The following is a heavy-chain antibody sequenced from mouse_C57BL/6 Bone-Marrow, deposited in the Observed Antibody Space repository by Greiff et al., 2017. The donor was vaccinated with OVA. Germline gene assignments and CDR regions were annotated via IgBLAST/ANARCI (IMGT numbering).Heavy chain of an antibody. D-gene: IGHD1-1*01. CDR1: GYTFTSYW. CDR3: ARPYYYGSIYYFDY. J-gene: IGHJ2*01. CDR2: IYPGSGST. Sequence: VQLQQPGAELVKPGASVKMSCKASGYTFTSYWITWVKQRPGQGLEWIGDIYPGSGSTNYNEKFKSKATLTVDTSSSTAYMQLSSLPSEDSAVYYCARPYYYGSIYYFDYWGQGTTLTVSS. V-gene: IGHV1-55*01.